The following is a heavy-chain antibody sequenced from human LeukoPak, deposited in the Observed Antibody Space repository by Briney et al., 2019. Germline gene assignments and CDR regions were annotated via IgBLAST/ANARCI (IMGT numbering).Heavy chain of an antibody. Sequence: GGSLRLSCTASGFTFSSYSINWVRQAPGKGLEWVSYISSSSSTIYYADSVKGRFTISRDNAKNSLYLQMNSLRAEDTAVYYCARPFHDYGDYWGQGTLVTVSS. D-gene: IGHD2-21*01. CDR2: ISSSSSTI. V-gene: IGHV3-48*01. CDR3: ARPFHDYGDY. CDR1: GFTFSSYS. J-gene: IGHJ4*02.